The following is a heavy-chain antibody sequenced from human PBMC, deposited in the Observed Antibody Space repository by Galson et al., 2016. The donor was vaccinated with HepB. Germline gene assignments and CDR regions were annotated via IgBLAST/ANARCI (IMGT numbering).Heavy chain of an antibody. D-gene: IGHD3-10*01. CDR2: ISALDDQI. J-gene: IGHJ4*02. V-gene: IGHV3-23*02. CDR3: FIMVRGISTGPFDY. Sequence: SLRLSCAGSGYTFSNYGMSWVRQAPGKGLEWLSIISALDDQIYYGDSVRGRFRVSRDNSKSRLYLKMSSLRAEDTAVYYCFIMVRGISTGPFDYWGQGTLVVVS. CDR1: GYTFSNYG.